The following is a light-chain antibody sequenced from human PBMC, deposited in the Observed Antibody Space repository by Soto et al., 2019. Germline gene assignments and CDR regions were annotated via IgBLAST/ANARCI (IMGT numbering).Light chain of an antibody. Sequence: EIVLTQSPGTLSLSPGERATLSCRASQTVSNNYLAWYQQKPGQAPRLFIYGASTRATGIPDRFSGSGSGTYFTLTISRLEPEDFAVYYCQQYGSSRTFGQGTKVEIK. V-gene: IGKV3-20*01. CDR3: QQYGSSRT. CDR2: GAS. CDR1: QTVSNNY. J-gene: IGKJ1*01.